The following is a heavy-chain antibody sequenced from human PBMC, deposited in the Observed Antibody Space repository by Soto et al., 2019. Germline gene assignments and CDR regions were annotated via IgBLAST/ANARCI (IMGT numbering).Heavy chain of an antibody. CDR2: TYYRSKWYN. CDR1: GDSVSSNSAA. J-gene: IGHJ6*02. V-gene: IGHV6-1*01. D-gene: IGHD1-7*01. Sequence: PSQTLSLTCAISGDSVSSNSAAWNWIRQSPSRGLEWLGRTYYRSKWYNDYAVSVKSRITINPDTSKNQFSLQLNSVTPEDTAVYYCARDPRYNWNFYYYYYGMDVWGQGTTVTVSS. CDR3: ARDPRYNWNFYYYYYGMDV.